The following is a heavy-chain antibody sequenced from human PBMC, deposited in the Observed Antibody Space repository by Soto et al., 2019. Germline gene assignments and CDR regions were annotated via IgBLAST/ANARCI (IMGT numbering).Heavy chain of an antibody. J-gene: IGHJ3*02. CDR3: AYRRSFWSGGQEVFEI. V-gene: IGHV2-5*01. Sequence: QITLKESGPTLVRPTQTLTLTCTFSGFSISSSGVGVGWIRQPPGKALEWLALIYRNDDERYSASLRSLLTRSKDTSKNQVVLTLANIDPVHTAAYYCAYRRSFWSGGQEVFEIWGQWTVVAVSP. CDR1: GFSISSSGVG. D-gene: IGHD3-3*01. CDR2: IYRNDDE.